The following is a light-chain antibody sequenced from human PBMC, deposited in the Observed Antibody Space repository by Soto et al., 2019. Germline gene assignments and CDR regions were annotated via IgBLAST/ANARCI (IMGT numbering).Light chain of an antibody. V-gene: IGLV2-14*03. CDR3: SSYTTKNIWV. CDR1: SSDVGTYDF. CDR2: NVA. Sequence: QSALTQPASVSGSPGQSITISCTGTSSDVGTYDFVSWHQQHPGQAPKFLIYNVASRPSGISNRFSGSKSGNTASLTISGLQAEDEADYYCSSYTTKNIWVFGGGTKLTGL. J-gene: IGLJ3*02.